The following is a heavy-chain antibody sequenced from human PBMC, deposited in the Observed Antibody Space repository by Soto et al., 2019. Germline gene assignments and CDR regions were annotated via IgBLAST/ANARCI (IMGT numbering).Heavy chain of an antibody. J-gene: IGHJ4*02. V-gene: IGHV3-23*01. CDR2: MSGSSSTT. CDR1: GLTFSNYA. D-gene: IGHD1-7*01. CDR3: AKNKERELPRVIDF. Sequence: GGSLRLSCATSGLTFSNYAMSWVRQAPGGGLEWVSSMSGSSSTTYYADSVRGRFTISRDRSKNTLYLQMSSLRAEDTALYYCAKNKERELPRVIDFWGQGTLVTVSS.